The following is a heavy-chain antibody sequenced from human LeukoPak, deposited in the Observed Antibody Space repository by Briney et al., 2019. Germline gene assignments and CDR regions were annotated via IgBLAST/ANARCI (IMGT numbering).Heavy chain of an antibody. Sequence: GESLKISCKGSGYSFTSYWIGWVRQMPGKGLEWMGIIYPGDSDTRYSPSFQGQVTISADKSISTAYLQWSSLKASDTAMYYCARHFCSSTSCFTGFDPWGQGTLVTVSS. CDR2: IYPGDSDT. D-gene: IGHD2-2*01. J-gene: IGHJ5*02. CDR3: ARHFCSSTSCFTGFDP. V-gene: IGHV5-51*01. CDR1: GYSFTSYW.